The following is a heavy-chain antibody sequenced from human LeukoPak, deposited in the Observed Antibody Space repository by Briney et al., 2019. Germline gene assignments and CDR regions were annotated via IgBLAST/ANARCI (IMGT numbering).Heavy chain of an antibody. Sequence: SETLSLTCTVSGGSISSSSYYWGWIRQPPGKGLEWIGSIYYSGSTYYNPSLKSRDTISVDTSKNQFSLKLSSVTAADTAVYYCASRPSSPGEDWFDPWGQGTLVTVSS. J-gene: IGHJ5*02. V-gene: IGHV4-39*01. CDR3: ASRPSSPGEDWFDP. CDR2: IYYSGST. D-gene: IGHD6-13*01. CDR1: GGSISSSSYY.